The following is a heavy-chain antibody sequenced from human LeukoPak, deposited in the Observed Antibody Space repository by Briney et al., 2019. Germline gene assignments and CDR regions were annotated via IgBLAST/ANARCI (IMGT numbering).Heavy chain of an antibody. CDR3: ARGPLDSGYTYFDY. Sequence: SETLSLTCTVSGASVSNYYWSWIRQPPGKGLEWIGYFSYSGSTNYNPSLKSRVTISVDTSKNQFSLKLSSVTAADTAVYYCARGPLDSGYTYFDYWGQGTLVSVA. CDR2: FSYSGST. J-gene: IGHJ4*02. V-gene: IGHV4-59*02. CDR1: GASVSNYY. D-gene: IGHD5-12*01.